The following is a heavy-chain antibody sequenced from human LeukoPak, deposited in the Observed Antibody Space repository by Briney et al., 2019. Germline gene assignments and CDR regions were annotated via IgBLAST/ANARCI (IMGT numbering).Heavy chain of an antibody. J-gene: IGHJ3*02. CDR2: IIPIFGTA. Sequence: EASVKVSCKASGGTFSSYAISWVRQAPGQGLEWMGGIIPIFGTANYAQKFQGRVTITADESTSTAYMELSSLRSEDTAVYYCALQGTERGAFDIWGQGTMVTVSS. D-gene: IGHD1-7*01. V-gene: IGHV1-69*13. CDR3: ALQGTERGAFDI. CDR1: GGTFSSYA.